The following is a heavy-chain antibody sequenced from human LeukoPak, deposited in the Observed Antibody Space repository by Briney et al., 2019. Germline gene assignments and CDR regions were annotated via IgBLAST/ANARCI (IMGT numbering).Heavy chain of an antibody. CDR3: AQDSLLAVASD. D-gene: IGHD6-19*01. Sequence: PGGSLRLSCAASGFTFTNYGMFWVRQAPGKGLDWVSGISGSGDYTYYADSVKGRFTISRDDSNNTLFLQMNSLRVDDTAVYYCAQDSLLAVASDWGQGTLVTVSS. CDR2: ISGSGDYT. V-gene: IGHV3-23*01. CDR1: GFTFTNYG. J-gene: IGHJ4*02.